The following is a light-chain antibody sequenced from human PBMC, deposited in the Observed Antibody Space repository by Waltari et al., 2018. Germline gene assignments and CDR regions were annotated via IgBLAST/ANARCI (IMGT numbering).Light chain of an antibody. Sequence: QSALTQPASVSGSPGQSITISCSGTNSDVGGYDYVSWYQHHPGKAPKLIIYDVTKGPSGVSNRFSGSKSGNTASLTISGLQAEDEADCYCSSYAGGNNLLFGGGTKVTVL. CDR1: NSDVGGYDY. CDR2: DVT. CDR3: SSYAGGNNLL. J-gene: IGLJ2*01. V-gene: IGLV2-23*02.